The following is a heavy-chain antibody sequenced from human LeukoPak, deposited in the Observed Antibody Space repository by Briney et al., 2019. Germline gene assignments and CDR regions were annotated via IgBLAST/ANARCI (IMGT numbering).Heavy chain of an antibody. Sequence: GGSLRLSCAASGFTFSSYEMNWVRQAPGKGLEWVSYISSSGSTIYYADSVKGRFTISRDNAKNSLYLQMNSLRAEDTAVYYCARDSYGDYADYWGQGTPVTVSS. CDR1: GFTFSSYE. V-gene: IGHV3-48*03. D-gene: IGHD4-17*01. CDR3: ARDSYGDYADY. J-gene: IGHJ4*02. CDR2: ISSSGSTI.